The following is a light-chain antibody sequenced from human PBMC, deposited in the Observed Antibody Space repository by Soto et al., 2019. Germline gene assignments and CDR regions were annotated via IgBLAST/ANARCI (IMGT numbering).Light chain of an antibody. V-gene: IGLV9-49*01. J-gene: IGLJ6*01. CDR3: GADHGSGGKFVKNV. Sequence: QSVLTQPPSASASLGTSVTLTCTLSSGNSNYKVDWCQQRPGKGPRFVMRVGTGGIVGSKGDGIPDRFSVLGSGLNRYRTIKNIQEEDESDSHCGADHGSGGKFVKNVFGSGTKVTVL. CDR1: SGNSNYK. CDR2: VGTGGIVG.